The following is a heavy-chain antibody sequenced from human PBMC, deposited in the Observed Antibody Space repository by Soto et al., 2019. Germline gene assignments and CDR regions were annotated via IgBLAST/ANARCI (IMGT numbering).Heavy chain of an antibody. J-gene: IGHJ3*02. D-gene: IGHD1-26*01. V-gene: IGHV1-8*01. CDR3: ATERWEDAFDI. CDR2: MNPNSGNT. Sequence: ASMKGSFKASLYTLSNFDITRVRQATGQGLEWMGWMNPNSGNTGYAQKFQGRLTMTRNTSIGTAYMQLSSLRSEDTAVYYCATERWEDAFDIWGQGTMVTVSS. CDR1: LYTLSNFD.